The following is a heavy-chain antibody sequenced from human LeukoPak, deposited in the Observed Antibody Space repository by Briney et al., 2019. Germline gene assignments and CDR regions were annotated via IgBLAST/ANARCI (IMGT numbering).Heavy chain of an antibody. CDR1: EGTFSSYA. J-gene: IGHJ3*02. Sequence: ASVKVSCKASEGTFSSYAISWVRQAPGQGLEWMGRIIPIFGIANYAQKFQGRVTITADKSTSTAYMELSSLRSEDTAVYYCARVVTPHDAFDIWGQGTMVTVSS. D-gene: IGHD5-18*01. CDR2: IIPIFGIA. CDR3: ARVVTPHDAFDI. V-gene: IGHV1-69*04.